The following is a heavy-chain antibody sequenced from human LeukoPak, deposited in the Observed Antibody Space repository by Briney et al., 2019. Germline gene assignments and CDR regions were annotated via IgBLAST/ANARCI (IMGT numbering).Heavy chain of an antibody. V-gene: IGHV1-8*01. CDR1: GYTFTSYD. J-gene: IGHJ4*02. CDR2: MNPNSGNT. CDR3: ARDLGYCSGGSCYGDYYFDY. Sequence: GASVKVSCKASGYTFTSYDINWVRQATGQGLEWMGWMNPNSGNTGYAQKFQGRVTMTRNTSISTAYMELSSLRSEDTAVYYCARDLGYCSGGSCYGDYYFDYWGQGTLVTVSS. D-gene: IGHD2-15*01.